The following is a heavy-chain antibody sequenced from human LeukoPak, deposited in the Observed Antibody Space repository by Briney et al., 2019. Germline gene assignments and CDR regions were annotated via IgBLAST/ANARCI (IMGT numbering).Heavy chain of an antibody. CDR1: GGFISSGGYS. J-gene: IGHJ5*01. CDR3: ARVRPGGPLDS. V-gene: IGHV4-30-2*01. D-gene: IGHD3-10*01. Sequence: SETLSLTCAVSGGFISSGGYSWNWLRQPPGTGLEWIGYIYHTGTTYYNSSLKTRVTISVDTSKNQFSLELKSVTAADTAVYYCARVRPGGPLDSWGQGTLVTVSS. CDR2: IYHTGTT.